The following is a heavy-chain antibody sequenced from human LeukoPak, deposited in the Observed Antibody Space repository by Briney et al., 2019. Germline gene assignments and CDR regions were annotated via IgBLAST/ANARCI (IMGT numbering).Heavy chain of an antibody. J-gene: IGHJ6*03. D-gene: IGHD1-26*01. V-gene: IGHV3-11*04. CDR3: ARARGATYYYYYMDV. CDR1: GFTFSDYY. CDR2: ISSSGSTI. Sequence: NSGGSLRLSCAAPGFTFSDYYMSWIRQAPGKGLEWVSYISSSGSTIYYADSVKGRFTISRDNAKNSLYLQMNSLRAEDTAVYYCARARGATYYYYYMDVWGKGTTVTVSS.